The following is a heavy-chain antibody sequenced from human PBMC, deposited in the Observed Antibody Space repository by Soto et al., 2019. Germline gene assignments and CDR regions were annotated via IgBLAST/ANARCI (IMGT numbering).Heavy chain of an antibody. CDR3: VRVGLLPNGGSWFDY. V-gene: IGHV4-59*12. CDR2: TSYTGNT. J-gene: IGHJ5*01. Sequence: SETLSLTCIVSGGSITSYHWSWIRQFPGKGLEWIAYTSYTGNTNYNPSLQSRVTISADRSKTQLSLKLTSVTAADTAVYYCVRVGLLPNGGSWFDYWGQGTQVTVSS. CDR1: GGSITSYH. D-gene: IGHD3-16*01.